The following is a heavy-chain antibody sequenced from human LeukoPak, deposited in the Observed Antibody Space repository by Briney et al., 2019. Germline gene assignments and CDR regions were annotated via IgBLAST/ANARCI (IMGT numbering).Heavy chain of an antibody. V-gene: IGHV3-15*01. J-gene: IGHJ4*02. CDR3: TTNYYVDYDY. CDR2: IKSKTDGGTT. CDR1: GFTFNTYW. D-gene: IGHD1-26*01. Sequence: GGSLRLSCAASGFTFNTYWMSWVRQAPGKGLEWVGRIKSKTDGGTTDYAVPVKGRFTISRDDSKNTLYLQMNSLKTEDTAIYYCTTNYYVDYDYWGQGTLVTVSS.